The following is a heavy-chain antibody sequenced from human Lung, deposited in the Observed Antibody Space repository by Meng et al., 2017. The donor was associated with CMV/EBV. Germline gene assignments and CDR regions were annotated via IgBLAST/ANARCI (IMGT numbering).Heavy chain of an antibody. D-gene: IGHD1-1*01. Sequence: GSLRLSCAVYGGSFSGYYWSWIRQPPGKGLEWIGEINHSGSTNYNPSLESRVTISGDTSKNHFSLMLSSMTAADTAVYYCARGRSDWNDYPFVYWGQGTLVXVSS. J-gene: IGHJ4*02. CDR2: INHSGST. CDR3: ARGRSDWNDYPFVY. V-gene: IGHV4-34*01. CDR1: GGSFSGYY.